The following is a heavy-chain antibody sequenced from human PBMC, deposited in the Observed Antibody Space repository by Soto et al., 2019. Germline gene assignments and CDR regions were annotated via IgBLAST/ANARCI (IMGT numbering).Heavy chain of an antibody. D-gene: IGHD3-3*01. CDR2: ITDSSDTV. J-gene: IGHJ4*02. CDR3: ARVFGHGYYLDY. V-gene: IGHV3-48*02. CDR1: GFSFSNYN. Sequence: HPGGSLRLSCVASGFSFSNYNMNWVRQAPGKGLEWVSYITDSSDTVHYADSVRGRFTISRDNAESSLYLQMNSLRDEDTAVYFCARVFGHGYYLDYWGRGTLVTVSS.